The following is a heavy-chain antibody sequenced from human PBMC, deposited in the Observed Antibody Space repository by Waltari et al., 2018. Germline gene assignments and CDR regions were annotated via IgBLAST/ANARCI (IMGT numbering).Heavy chain of an antibody. D-gene: IGHD3-10*01. Sequence: QLQLEESGPGLVKPSETLSLTCIVSGGSIGSYYWSWIRQPAGKGLEWIGRINNRGDTKYNPSLQGRVTISVDNSRDQFSLRLSSVTAADTAVYYCAKAMSGDGSLFEFWGQGALVTVSS. J-gene: IGHJ1*01. CDR3: AKAMSGDGSLFEF. V-gene: IGHV4-4*07. CDR2: INNRGDT. CDR1: GGSIGSYY.